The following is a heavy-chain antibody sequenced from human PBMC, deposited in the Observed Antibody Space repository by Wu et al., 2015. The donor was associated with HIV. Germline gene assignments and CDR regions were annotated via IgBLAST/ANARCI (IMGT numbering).Heavy chain of an antibody. CDR3: ARDLGPYCGGDCYSGNSWYYYGMDV. Sequence: QLVQSGPEVKKPGTSLKVSCKASGLTLISSVIQWVRQARGQRPEWIGWIVVGNGNINYAQKFRERVTITRDMSANIVYLELSSLRSEDTAVYYCARDLGPYCGGDCYSGNSWYYYGMDVWDQGP. V-gene: IGHV1-58*02. CDR1: GLTLISSV. D-gene: IGHD2-21*02. J-gene: IGHJ6*02. CDR2: IVVGNGNI.